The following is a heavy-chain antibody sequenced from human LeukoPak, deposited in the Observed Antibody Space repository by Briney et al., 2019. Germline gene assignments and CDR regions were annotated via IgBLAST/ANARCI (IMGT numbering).Heavy chain of an antibody. Sequence: SETLSLTCTVSGDSITSSPYWWGWIRQPPGKGLEWIVSIYYSGSTYYNSSLKSRVYISMDTSKNQFSLRLSSVTVADTAVYYCARISGPYYYAMDVWGQGTTVIVSS. CDR1: GDSITSSPYW. CDR2: IYYSGST. J-gene: IGHJ6*02. CDR3: ARISGPYYYAMDV. V-gene: IGHV4-39*01.